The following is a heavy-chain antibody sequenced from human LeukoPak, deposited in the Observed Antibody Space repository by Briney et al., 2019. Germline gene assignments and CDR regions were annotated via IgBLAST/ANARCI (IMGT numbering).Heavy chain of an antibody. CDR3: ARLAYCSGGSCYSKGVNH. CDR2: INAGNGNT. CDR1: GYTFTSYA. D-gene: IGHD2-15*01. V-gene: IGHV1-3*01. J-gene: IGHJ5*02. Sequence: GASEKVSCKASGYTFTSYAMHWVRQAPGQRLEWMGWINAGNGNTKYSQKFQGRVTITRDTSASTAYMELSSLRSEDTAVYYCARLAYCSGGSCYSKGVNHWGQGTLVTVSS.